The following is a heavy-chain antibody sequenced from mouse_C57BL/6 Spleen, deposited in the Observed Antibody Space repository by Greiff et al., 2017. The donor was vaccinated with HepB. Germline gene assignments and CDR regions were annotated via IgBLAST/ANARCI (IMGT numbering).Heavy chain of an antibody. CDR2: IDPSDSYT. D-gene: IGHD3-2*02. CDR3: ASVRLPYYFDY. V-gene: IGHV1-69*01. Sequence: VQLQQSGAELVMPGASVKLSCKASGYTFTSYWMHWVKQRPGQGLEWIGEIDPSDSYTNYNQKFKGKSTLTVDKSSSTAYMQLSSLTSEDSAVYYCASVRLPYYFDYWGQGTTLTVSS. CDR1: GYTFTSYW. J-gene: IGHJ2*01.